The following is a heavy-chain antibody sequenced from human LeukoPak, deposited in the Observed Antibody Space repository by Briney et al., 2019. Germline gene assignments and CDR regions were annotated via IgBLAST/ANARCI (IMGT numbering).Heavy chain of an antibody. D-gene: IGHD6-19*01. V-gene: IGHV4-39*07. CDR2: LRFSGSS. CDR3: ARGLSSGWYYFDY. Sequence: SETLSLTCTVSGGSISSYNYYWGWIRQSPGKGLEWIGSLRFSGSSYYNPSLKSRVTMSVDTSKNQFSLKLSSVTAADTAVYYCARGLSSGWYYFDYWGQGTLVTVSS. J-gene: IGHJ4*02. CDR1: GGSISSYNYY.